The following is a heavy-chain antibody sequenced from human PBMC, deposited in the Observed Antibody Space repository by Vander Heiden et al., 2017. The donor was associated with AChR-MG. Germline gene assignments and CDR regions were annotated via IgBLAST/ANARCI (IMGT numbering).Heavy chain of an antibody. D-gene: IGHD2-8*01. J-gene: IGHJ4*02. CDR2: INSSSSST. CDR1: GFTFSTSP. CDR3: ARETNHSFDY. Sequence: EVQLVESGGGLVQPGGSLRLSCAASGFTFSTSPMNWVRQAPGKGLEWVAYINSSSSSTYYADSVKGRFTISRDDARNSVFLQMDSLRDEDTAVYYCARETNHSFDYWGQGTLVTVSS. V-gene: IGHV3-48*02.